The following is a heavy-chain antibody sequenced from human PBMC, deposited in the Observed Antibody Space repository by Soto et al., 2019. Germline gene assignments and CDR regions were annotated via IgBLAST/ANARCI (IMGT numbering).Heavy chain of an antibody. J-gene: IGHJ4*02. CDR2: VYNDGSA. Sequence: SETLSLTCDVSGVSISSGNWWSWVRQPPGKGLEWIAEVYNDGSANYHPSLERRAPISVDRSKNQFSLRLSSVTAADTGKYYCARLVYDSRLNYLYFDHWGQGTLVTVSS. CDR3: ARLVYDSRLNYLYFDH. CDR1: GVSISSGNW. V-gene: IGHV4-4*02. D-gene: IGHD3-22*01.